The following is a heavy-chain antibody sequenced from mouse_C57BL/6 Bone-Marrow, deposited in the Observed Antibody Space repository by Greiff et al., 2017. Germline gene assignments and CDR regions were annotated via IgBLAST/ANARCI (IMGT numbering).Heavy chain of an antibody. CDR2: ISGGGGNT. CDR3: ARHSTYYSNYNY. CDR1: GFTFSSYT. J-gene: IGHJ2*01. Sequence: DVQLVESGGGLVKPGGSLKLSCAASGFTFSSYTMSWVRQTPEKRLEWVATISGGGGNTYYPDSVKGRVTISRDNAKNTLYLQMSSLRSEDTALYYCARHSTYYSNYNYWGQGTTLTVSS. V-gene: IGHV5-9*01. D-gene: IGHD2-5*01.